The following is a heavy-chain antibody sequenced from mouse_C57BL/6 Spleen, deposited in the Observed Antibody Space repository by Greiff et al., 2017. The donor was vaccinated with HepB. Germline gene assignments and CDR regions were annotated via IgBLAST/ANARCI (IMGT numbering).Heavy chain of an antibody. Sequence: QVQLQQSGAELVRPGASVTLSCKASGYTFTDYDMHWVKQTPVHGLEWIGAIDPETGGTAYNQKFKGKAILTADKSSSTAYMELRSLTSEDSAVYYCTRWGITKYYFDYWGQGTTLTVSS. CDR1: GYTFTDYD. J-gene: IGHJ2*01. CDR2: IDPETGGT. CDR3: TRWGITKYYFDY. D-gene: IGHD2-4*01. V-gene: IGHV1-15*01.